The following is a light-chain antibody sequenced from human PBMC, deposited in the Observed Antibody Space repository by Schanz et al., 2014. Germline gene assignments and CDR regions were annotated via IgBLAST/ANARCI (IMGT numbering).Light chain of an antibody. CDR1: SSDVGGYKY. V-gene: IGLV2-14*03. CDR3: QSYDSSLSGVV. J-gene: IGLJ2*01. CDR2: DVS. Sequence: QSALTQPASVSGSPGQSITISCTGTSSDVGGYKYVSWYQQHPGKAPKLMIYDVSDRPSGVPDRFSGSKSGTSASLAITGLQAEDEADYYCQSYDSSLSGVVFGGGTKLTVL.